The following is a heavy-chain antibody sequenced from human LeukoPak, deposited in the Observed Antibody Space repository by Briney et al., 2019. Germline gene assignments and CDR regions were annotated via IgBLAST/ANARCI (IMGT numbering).Heavy chain of an antibody. D-gene: IGHD3-22*01. CDR3: ARAVRRYYYDSSGYIPLGY. CDR2: MNPNSGNT. J-gene: IGHJ4*02. V-gene: IGHV1-8*03. CDR1: GYTFTSYG. Sequence: ASVKISCKASGYTFTSYGISWVRQATGQGLEWMGWMNPNSGNTGYAQKFQGRVTITRNTSISTAYMELSSLRSEDTAVYYCARAVRRYYYDSSGYIPLGYWGQGTLVTVSS.